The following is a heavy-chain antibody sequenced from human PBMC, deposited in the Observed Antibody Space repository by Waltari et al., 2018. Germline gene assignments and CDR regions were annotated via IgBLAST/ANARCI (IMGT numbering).Heavy chain of an antibody. CDR2: INHIGGS. CDR1: GDSFSGGGSS. J-gene: IGHJ4*02. D-gene: IGHD3-3*01. V-gene: IGHV4-30-2*01. CDR3: ARARLDFWTAYFTD. Sequence: QLLMQESDSALVKPSQTLSLTCAVSGDSFSGGGSSWSWIRQPPGKGLEWIGYINHIGGSYSNPSLKSRLTLSVDRSKNQFSLRLTSVTAADTAVYYCARARLDFWTAYFTDWAQGTLVTVSS.